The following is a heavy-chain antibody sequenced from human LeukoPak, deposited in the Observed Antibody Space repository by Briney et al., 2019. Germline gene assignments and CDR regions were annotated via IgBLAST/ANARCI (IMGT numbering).Heavy chain of an antibody. D-gene: IGHD6-13*01. Sequence: GASVKVSCKASGYTFTSYGISWVRQAPGQGLEWMGWISAYNGNTNYAQKLQGRVTMTTDTSTSTAYMELRSLRSDDTAVYYCARSIAAAAKGAFDIWGQGTMVTVSS. CDR1: GYTFTSYG. CDR3: ARSIAAAAKGAFDI. CDR2: ISAYNGNT. J-gene: IGHJ3*02. V-gene: IGHV1-18*01.